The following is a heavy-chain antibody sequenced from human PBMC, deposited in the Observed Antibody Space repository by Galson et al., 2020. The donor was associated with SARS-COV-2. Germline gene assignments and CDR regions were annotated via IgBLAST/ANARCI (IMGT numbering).Heavy chain of an antibody. CDR2: INPNSGST. J-gene: IGHJ4*02. V-gene: IGHV1-2*02. CDR1: GYSFTGYY. CDR3: AKGTLYYYNSGGYRFGS. D-gene: IGHD3-10*01. Sequence: ASVKVSCKASGYSFTGYYMHWVRQAPGQGLEWMGWINPNSGSTSYAQNFQDSVTMTRDTSINTAYMELSRLRSDDMAVYYCAKGTLYYYNSGGYRFGSWGQGTLVTVSS.